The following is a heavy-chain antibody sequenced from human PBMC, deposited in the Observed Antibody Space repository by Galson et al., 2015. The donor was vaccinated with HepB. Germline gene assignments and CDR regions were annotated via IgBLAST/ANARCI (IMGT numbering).Heavy chain of an antibody. CDR2: FDLEAGET. Sequence: SVKVSCKVSGYTLTELSMHWVRQAPGKGLEWMGGFDLEAGETLYAQNFQGRVTMTEDTSTDTAYMELGSLRSEDTAVYYCAAGGESSGYFYSYYFDYWGQGTLVTVSS. V-gene: IGHV1-24*01. D-gene: IGHD3-22*01. CDR3: AAGGESSGYFYSYYFDY. J-gene: IGHJ4*02. CDR1: GYTLTELS.